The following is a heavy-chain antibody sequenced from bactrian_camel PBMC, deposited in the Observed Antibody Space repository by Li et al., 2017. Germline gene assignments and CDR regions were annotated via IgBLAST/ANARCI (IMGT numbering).Heavy chain of an antibody. D-gene: IGHD7*01. Sequence: QVQLVESGGDSVQTGGSLKLSCKASGYVFSGYCMGWFRQGPGKEREGVAVLYTGTGSTNYADSVMGRFTISKDNSERILYLQMDSLKPEDTATYFCASDPQWWHLMANYNYWGQGTQVTVS. V-gene: IGHV3S1*01. CDR2: LYTGTGST. CDR3: ASDPQWWHLMANYNY. J-gene: IGHJ4*01. CDR1: GYVFSGYC.